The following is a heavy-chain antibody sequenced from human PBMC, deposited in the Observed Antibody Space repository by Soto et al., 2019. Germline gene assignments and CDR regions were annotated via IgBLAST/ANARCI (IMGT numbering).Heavy chain of an antibody. D-gene: IGHD3-3*01. J-gene: IGHJ5*02. CDR1: GYSFTNYA. V-gene: IGHV1-3*01. CDR2: INAGNGDT. CDR3: AGDRINSSFGGVTPPGNWFDP. Sequence: ASVKVSCKTSGYSFTNYALHWVRQAPGQGLEWMGWINAGNGDTIYSQKFQGRVTLTRDTSATTAYMELSSLRSEDTAVYYCAGDRINSSFGGVTPPGNWFDPWGQGTPVTVSS.